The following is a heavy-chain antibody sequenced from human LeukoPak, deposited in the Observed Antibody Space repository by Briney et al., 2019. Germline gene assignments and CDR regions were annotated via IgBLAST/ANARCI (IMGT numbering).Heavy chain of an antibody. CDR3: ARASPTIFGADYMDV. V-gene: IGHV3-23*01. D-gene: IGHD3-3*01. J-gene: IGHJ6*03. CDR2: ISGSGGTT. CDR1: GFTFSSYD. Sequence: GGSLRLSCAASGFTFSSYDKSWVRQAPGKGLEWVSVISGSGGTTYYADSVKGRFTISRDNSKNTLYLQMNSLRAEDTAVYYCARASPTIFGADYMDVWGKGTTVIVSS.